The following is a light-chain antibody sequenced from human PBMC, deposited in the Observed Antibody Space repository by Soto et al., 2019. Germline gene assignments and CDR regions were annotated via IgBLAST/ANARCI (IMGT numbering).Light chain of an antibody. CDR1: SSDVGSYNL. CDR2: EGS. J-gene: IGLJ2*01. CDR3: CSYAGSSTFE. V-gene: IGLV2-23*03. Sequence: QSALTQPASVSGSPGQSITISCTGTSSDVGSYNLVSWYQQHPGKAPKLMIYEGSKRPSGVSNRFSGSKSGNTASLKISGLQAEDEADYYCCSYAGSSTFEFGGGTKVTVL.